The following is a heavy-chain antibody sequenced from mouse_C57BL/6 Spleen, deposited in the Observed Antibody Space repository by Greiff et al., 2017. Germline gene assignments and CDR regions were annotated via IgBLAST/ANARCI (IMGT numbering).Heavy chain of an antibody. CDR3: ARGTGTASSY. V-gene: IGHV1-26*01. CDR2: INPNNGGT. D-gene: IGHD4-1*01. J-gene: IGHJ2*01. CDR1: GYTFTDYY. Sequence: VQLQQSGPELVKPGASVKISCKASGYTFTDYYMNWVKQSHGKSLEWIGDINPNNGGTSYNLKFKGKATLTVDKSSSTAYMELRSLTSEDSAVYYCARGTGTASSYWGQGTTLTVSS.